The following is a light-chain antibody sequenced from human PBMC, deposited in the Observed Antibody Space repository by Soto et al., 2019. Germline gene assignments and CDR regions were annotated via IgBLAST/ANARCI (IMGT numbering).Light chain of an antibody. CDR3: QQSYSTPLT. V-gene: IGKV1-39*01. CDR2: AAS. J-gene: IGKJ4*01. Sequence: DLPMTQSPSSLSASVGDRVTITCRASQSISSYLNWYQQKPGKAPKLLIYAASSLQSAVPSRFSGSGSGTDFTLTISSLQPEDFATYYCQQSYSTPLTFGGGTKVEIK. CDR1: QSISSY.